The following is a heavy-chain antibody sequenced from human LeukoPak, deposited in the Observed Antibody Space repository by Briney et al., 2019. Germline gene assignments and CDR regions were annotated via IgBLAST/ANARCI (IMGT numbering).Heavy chain of an antibody. CDR3: ARGVLGIVVVLAAMRYYYYMDV. J-gene: IGHJ6*03. Sequence: SQTLSLTCTVSGGSISSGSYYWSWIRQPAGKGLEWIGRIYTSGSTNYNPSLKSRVTISVDTSKNQFSLKLSSVTAADTAVYYCARGVLGIVVVLAAMRYYYYMDVWGKGTTVTVSS. V-gene: IGHV4-61*02. CDR2: IYTSGST. CDR1: GGSISSGSYY. D-gene: IGHD2-2*01.